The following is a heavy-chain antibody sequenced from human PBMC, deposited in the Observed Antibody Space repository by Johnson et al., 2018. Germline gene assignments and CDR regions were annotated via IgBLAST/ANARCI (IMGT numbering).Heavy chain of an antibody. Sequence: VQLQESGGGLVQPGGSLRLSCAASGFTFRDAWMTWVRQVPGKGLECVGRIKGRSSGGTIDYATSVKGRFTISRDDSENRLYLQMNSLKAEDTGVYYCFQCGGKAVDSWGQGTLVTVSS. D-gene: IGHD3-16*01. CDR2: IKGRSSGGTI. CDR1: GFTFRDAW. CDR3: FQCGGKAVDS. J-gene: IGHJ3*02. V-gene: IGHV3-15*01.